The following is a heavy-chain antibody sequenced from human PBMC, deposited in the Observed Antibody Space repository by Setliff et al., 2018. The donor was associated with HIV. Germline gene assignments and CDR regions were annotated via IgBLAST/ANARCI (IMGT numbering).Heavy chain of an antibody. CDR1: GGTFSTYP. V-gene: IGHV1-69*05. D-gene: IGHD4-17*01. Sequence: VASVKVSCKASGGTFSTYPINWVRQAPGQGLEWMGGIIPIFGTANYAQKFQGRVTITTDEPTNTAYMELSSLRSEDTAVYYCARSLGHDYGDNDSPLYNWFDPWGQGTLVTVSS. CDR3: ARSLGHDYGDNDSPLYNWFDP. CDR2: IIPIFGTA. J-gene: IGHJ5*02.